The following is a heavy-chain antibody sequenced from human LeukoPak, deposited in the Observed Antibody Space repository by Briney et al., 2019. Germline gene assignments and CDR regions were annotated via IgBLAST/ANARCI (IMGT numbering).Heavy chain of an antibody. Sequence: ASVKVSCKASGYTFTGYYMHWVRQAPGQGLEWMGWINPNSGGTNYAQKLQGRVTMTTDTSTSTAYMELRSLRSDDTAVYYCARVTDVLRYFDWLSNFDYWGQGTLVTVSS. CDR2: INPNSGGT. D-gene: IGHD3-9*01. J-gene: IGHJ4*02. CDR1: GYTFTGYY. V-gene: IGHV1-2*02. CDR3: ARVTDVLRYFDWLSNFDY.